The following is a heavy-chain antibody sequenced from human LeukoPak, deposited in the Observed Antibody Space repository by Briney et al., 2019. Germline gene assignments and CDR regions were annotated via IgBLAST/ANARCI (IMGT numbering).Heavy chain of an antibody. CDR3: ARFPLYGSGSQTPHFDY. V-gene: IGHV3-21*01. J-gene: IGHJ4*02. D-gene: IGHD3-10*01. Sequence: GGSLRLSCAASGFSFNSYSMNWVRRAPGKGLEWVSSISISGTYIYYADSVKGRFTISRDNAKNSLYLQMHSLRAEDTAVYYCARFPLYGSGSQTPHFDYWGQGTLVTVSS. CDR2: ISISGTYI. CDR1: GFSFNSYS.